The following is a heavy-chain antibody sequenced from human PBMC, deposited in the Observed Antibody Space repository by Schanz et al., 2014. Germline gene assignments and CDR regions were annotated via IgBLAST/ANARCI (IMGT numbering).Heavy chain of an antibody. CDR2: IYYSGST. CDR1: PGYLSRFY. J-gene: IGHJ5*02. V-gene: IGHV4-59*08. CDR3: ARHGELGGCSSSSCWALNWFDP. Sequence: QVHLQESGPGLVKPSETRSLTCTVSPGYLSRFYLLFLLPPPFPLLEWIANIYYSGSTNYNPSLKSRVPISVNPSKTQFSRKRSSVTAADTAVYYCARHGELGGCSSSSCWALNWFDPWGQGTLVTVSS. D-gene: IGHD2-2*01.